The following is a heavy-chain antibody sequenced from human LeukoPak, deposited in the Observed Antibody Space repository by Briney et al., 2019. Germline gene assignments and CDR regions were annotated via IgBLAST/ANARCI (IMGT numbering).Heavy chain of an antibody. CDR2: IYYSGST. D-gene: IGHD2-2*01. Sequence: SETLSLACTVSGGSISSSSYYWGWIRQPPGKGLEWIGSIYYSGSTYYNPSLKSRVTISVDTSKNQFSLKLSSVTAADTAVYYCARDVSCSSTSCYGDYYYYMDVWGKGTTVTVSS. J-gene: IGHJ6*03. V-gene: IGHV4-39*07. CDR3: ARDVSCSSTSCYGDYYYYMDV. CDR1: GGSISSSSYY.